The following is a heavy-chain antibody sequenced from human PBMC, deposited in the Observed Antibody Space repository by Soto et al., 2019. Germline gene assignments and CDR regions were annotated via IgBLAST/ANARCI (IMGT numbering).Heavy chain of an antibody. CDR1: GGSISSSSYY. V-gene: IGHV4-39*01. CDR3: AGNILAARWDWYFDL. Sequence: QLQLQESGPGLVKPSETLSLTCTVSGGSISSSSYYWGWIRQPPGKGLEGIGSIDYSGSNYYNPSLKSRVTISVDTSKNQFSLKLSSVTAADTAVYYCAGNILAARWDWYFDLWGRGTLVTVSS. D-gene: IGHD6-6*01. J-gene: IGHJ2*01. CDR2: IDYSGSN.